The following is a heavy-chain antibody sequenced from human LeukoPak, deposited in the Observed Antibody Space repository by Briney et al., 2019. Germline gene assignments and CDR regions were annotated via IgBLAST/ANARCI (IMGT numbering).Heavy chain of an antibody. V-gene: IGHV3-23*01. D-gene: IGHD2-2*01. CDR2: ISGSGGNT. J-gene: IGHJ4*02. Sequence: GGSLRLSCAASGFTFSSYGMSWVRQAPGKGLEWVSAISGSGGNTYYADSVKGRFTISRDNSKNTLYLQMNSLRAEDTAVYYCAKEGDYCSSTSCYFFDYWGQGTLVTVSS. CDR1: GFTFSSYG. CDR3: AKEGDYCSSTSCYFFDY.